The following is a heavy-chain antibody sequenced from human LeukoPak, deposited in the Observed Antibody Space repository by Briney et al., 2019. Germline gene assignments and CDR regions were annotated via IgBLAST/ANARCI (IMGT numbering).Heavy chain of an antibody. V-gene: IGHV4-34*01. CDR2: INHSGST. D-gene: IGHD3-22*01. Sequence: PSETLSLTCALYVGSFSGYYWSWIPHPPGKGLEWSGEINHSGSTNYNPSLKGRVTISVDTSKNQFSLKLSSVTAADTAVYYCARIPSALNYYDSSLDYWGQGSLVTVSS. J-gene: IGHJ4*02. CDR1: VGSFSGYY. CDR3: ARIPSALNYYDSSLDY.